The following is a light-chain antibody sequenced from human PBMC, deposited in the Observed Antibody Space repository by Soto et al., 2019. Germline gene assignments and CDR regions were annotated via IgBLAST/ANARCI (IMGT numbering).Light chain of an antibody. CDR1: QSVSSN. CDR3: QQYNKWPGT. J-gene: IGKJ2*01. CDR2: GAS. Sequence: EIVMTQSPATLSVSPGERATLSCRASQSVSSNLAWYQQKPGQAPSLLIYGASTRAAGIPARFSGSGSGTEFTLTINSLQSEDFAVYYCQQYNKWPGTFGQGTKLEIK. V-gene: IGKV3-15*01.